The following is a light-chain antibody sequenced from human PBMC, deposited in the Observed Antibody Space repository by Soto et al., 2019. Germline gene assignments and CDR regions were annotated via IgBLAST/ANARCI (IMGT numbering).Light chain of an antibody. CDR2: GAS. CDR3: QQYYNWPT. V-gene: IGKV3-15*01. J-gene: IGKJ4*01. Sequence: EIVMTQSPATLSVSPGERATLSCRASQSVSRQLAWYQQKPGQSPRLLIYGASTRATGIPARFSGSGSETEFTLTISSLQSEDFAVYYCQQYYNWPTFGGGTKVDIK. CDR1: QSVSRQ.